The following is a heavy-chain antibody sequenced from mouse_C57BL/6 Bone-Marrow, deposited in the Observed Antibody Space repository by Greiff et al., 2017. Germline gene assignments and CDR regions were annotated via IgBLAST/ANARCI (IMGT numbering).Heavy chain of an antibody. V-gene: IGHV1-55*01. CDR2: IYPGSGST. J-gene: IGHJ1*03. Sequence: QVTLKVSGAELVKPGASVKMSCKASGYTFTSYWITWVKQRPGQGLEWIGDIYPGSGSTNYNEKFKSKATLTVDTSSSTAYMQLSSLTSEDSAVYYCARKCLLPREWYFEDWGTGTTVTVSS. CDR1: GYTFTSYW. D-gene: IGHD1-3*01. CDR3: ARKCLLPREWYFED.